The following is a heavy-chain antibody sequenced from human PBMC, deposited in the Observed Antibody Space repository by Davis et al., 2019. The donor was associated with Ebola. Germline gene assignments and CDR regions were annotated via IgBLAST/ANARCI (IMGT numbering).Heavy chain of an antibody. CDR3: ARRNNWNGYGMDV. CDR1: GGSISSSSYY. D-gene: IGHD1-20*01. V-gene: IGHV4-39*01. CDR2: IYYSGST. J-gene: IGHJ6*02. Sequence: PSETLSLTCAVSGGSISSSSYYWGWIRQPPGKGLEWIGSIYYSGSTYYNPSLKSRVTISVDTSKNQFSLKLSSVTAADTAVYYCARRNNWNGYGMDVWGQGTTVTVSS.